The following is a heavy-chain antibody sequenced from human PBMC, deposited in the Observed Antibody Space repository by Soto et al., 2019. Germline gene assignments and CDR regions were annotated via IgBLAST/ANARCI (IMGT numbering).Heavy chain of an antibody. D-gene: IGHD2-2*02. V-gene: IGHV3-30*18. J-gene: IGHJ4*02. CDR3: AKNYEDDRMVYTYGFDY. CDR1: GLTFSTYG. Sequence: PVGSLRLSCAASGLTFSTYGMHWVRQAPGKGREGVALITFDGRITDYADSVKGRFTITRDNSKNTLYLQMNGLRAEDTAVYYCAKNYEDDRMVYTYGFDYWGQGTLVTVSS. CDR2: ITFDGRIT.